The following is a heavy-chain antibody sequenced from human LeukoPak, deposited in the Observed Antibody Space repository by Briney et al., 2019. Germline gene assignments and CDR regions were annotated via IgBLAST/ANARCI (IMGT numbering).Heavy chain of an antibody. CDR3: AITTNRGSWPAHNLDY. D-gene: IGHD6-13*01. CDR1: GYTFTGYY. Sequence: EASVKVSCKASGYTFTGYYMHWVRQAPGQGLEWMGWINPNSGGTNYAQKFQGRVTMTRDTSISTAYMELSRLRSDDTAVYYCAITTNRGSWPAHNLDYWGQGTLVTVSS. V-gene: IGHV1-2*02. CDR2: INPNSGGT. J-gene: IGHJ4*02.